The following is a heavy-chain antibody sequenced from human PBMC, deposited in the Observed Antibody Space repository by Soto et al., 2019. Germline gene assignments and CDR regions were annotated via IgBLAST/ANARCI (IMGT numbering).Heavy chain of an antibody. V-gene: IGHV4-34*01. Sequence: SESWCHTSAVYGGSFSGYNWSWIRHPPGKRMEWKGEINHSGSTNYNPSLMSRVTISVETSKNQFSVKLSAVTAADTAVYYCSRAITMVRGVITSLYYYYGMDVWGQGPTVTVSS. CDR1: GGSFSGYN. D-gene: IGHD3-10*01. CDR3: SRAITMVRGVITSLYYYYGMDV. CDR2: INHSGST. J-gene: IGHJ6*02.